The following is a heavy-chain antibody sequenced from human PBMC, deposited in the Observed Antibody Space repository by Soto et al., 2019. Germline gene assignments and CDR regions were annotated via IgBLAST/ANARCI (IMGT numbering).Heavy chain of an antibody. Sequence: QVQLVQSGAEVKKPGASVKVSCKASGYTFTSYDINWVRQATGQGLEWMGWMNPNSGNTGYAQKFQGRVTMTRNTSISTSYMELRSLRSEDTAVYYCAREISVSYRFDYWGQGTLVTGSS. CDR3: AREISVSYRFDY. CDR2: MNPNSGNT. CDR1: GYTFTSYD. V-gene: IGHV1-8*01. D-gene: IGHD1-26*01. J-gene: IGHJ4*02.